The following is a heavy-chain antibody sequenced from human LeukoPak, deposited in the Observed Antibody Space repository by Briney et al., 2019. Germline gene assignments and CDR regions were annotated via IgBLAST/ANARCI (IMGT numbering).Heavy chain of an antibody. V-gene: IGHV4-59*01. Sequence: SETLSLTCTVSGGPISSYYWTWIRQPPGKGLEWMGFIHYSGTTNHNPSLESRVTMSVDTSKNEFSLNLSSVTAADTAVYYCARERRVGDGSGSYYSYYFDYWGQGTLVTVSS. J-gene: IGHJ4*02. CDR3: ARERRVGDGSGSYYSYYFDY. CDR2: IHYSGTT. CDR1: GGPISSYY. D-gene: IGHD3-10*01.